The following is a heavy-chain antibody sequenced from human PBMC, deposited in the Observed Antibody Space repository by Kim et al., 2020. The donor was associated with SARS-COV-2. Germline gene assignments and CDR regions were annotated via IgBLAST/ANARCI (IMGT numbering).Heavy chain of an antibody. D-gene: IGHD3-22*01. Sequence: SPSFQGQVTTSADKSISTAYLQWSSLKASDTAMYYCARRNYYDSSPGFDYWGQGTLVTVSS. J-gene: IGHJ4*02. CDR3: ARRNYYDSSPGFDY. V-gene: IGHV5-51*01.